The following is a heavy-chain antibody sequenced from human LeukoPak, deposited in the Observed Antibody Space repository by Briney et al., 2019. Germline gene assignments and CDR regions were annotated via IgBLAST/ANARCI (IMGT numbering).Heavy chain of an antibody. Sequence: PSETLSLTCTVSGGSLSTSSYYWGWIRQPPGKGLEWIGTIYYSGSTSYNPSLRSRVTISVDTSKNQFSLELSSVTAADTAVYYCARPANAGSLFDYWGPGTLVAVSS. CDR2: IYYSGST. V-gene: IGHV4-39*01. D-gene: IGHD6-13*01. CDR3: ARPANAGSLFDY. J-gene: IGHJ4*02. CDR1: GGSLSTSSYY.